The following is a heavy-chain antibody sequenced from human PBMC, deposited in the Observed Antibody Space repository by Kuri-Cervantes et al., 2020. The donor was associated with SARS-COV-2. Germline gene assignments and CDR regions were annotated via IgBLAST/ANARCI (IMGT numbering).Heavy chain of an antibody. V-gene: IGHV3-30*04. CDR3: ARDTAARYFDY. Sequence: GESLKISCAASGFTFSSYAMHWVRQAPGKGLEWVAVMSYDGSNKYYADSVKGRFTISRDNSRNTLYLQMNSLRAEDTAVYYCARDTAARYFDYWGQGTLVTVSS. CDR2: MSYDGSNK. CDR1: GFTFSSYA. D-gene: IGHD6-6*01. J-gene: IGHJ4*02.